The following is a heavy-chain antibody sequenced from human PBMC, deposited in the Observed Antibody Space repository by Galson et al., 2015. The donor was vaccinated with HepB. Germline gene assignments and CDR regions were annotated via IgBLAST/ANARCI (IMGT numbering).Heavy chain of an antibody. D-gene: IGHD6-13*01. V-gene: IGHV1-2*02. J-gene: IGHJ5*02. CDR2: INPNSGGT. CDR3: ARDSSYSSSHENWFDP. CDR1: GYTFTGYY. Sequence: SVKVSCKASGYTFTGYYMHWVRQAPGQGLEWMGWINPNSGGTNYAQKFQGRVTMTRDTSISTAYMELSSLRSEDTAVYYCARDSSYSSSHENWFDPWGQGTLVTVSS.